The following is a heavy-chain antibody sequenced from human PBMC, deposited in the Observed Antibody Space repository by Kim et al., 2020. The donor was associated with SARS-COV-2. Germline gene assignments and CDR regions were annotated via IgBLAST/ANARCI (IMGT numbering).Heavy chain of an antibody. CDR2: ISSSSSYL. V-gene: IGHV3-21*01. CDR1: GFTFSSYS. Sequence: GGSLRLSCAASGFTFSSYSMNWVRQASGKGLEWVSSISSSSSYLYYADSGKGRFTISRDNARNSLYMQMNSLRAEDTSVYFCARVGANEAFDIWCQGTMVTVSS. CDR3: ARVGANEAFDI. D-gene: IGHD1-26*01. J-gene: IGHJ3*02.